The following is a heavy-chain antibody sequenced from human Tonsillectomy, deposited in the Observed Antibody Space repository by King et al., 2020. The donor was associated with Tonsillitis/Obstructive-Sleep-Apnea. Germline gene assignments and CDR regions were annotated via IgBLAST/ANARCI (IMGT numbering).Heavy chain of an antibody. CDR1: GVTFSTYA. J-gene: IGHJ4*02. CDR2: ISGSGGST. V-gene: IGHV3-23*04. Sequence: VQLVESGGGLVQPGGSLRLSCAASGVTFSTYAMSWVRQAPGWGLEWVSGISGSGGSTDYAASVKGRFTISRDNSKNTLYLQMNSLRAEDTAVYYCAKRISSASTIDCWGQGTLVTVSS. CDR3: AKRISSASTIDC. D-gene: IGHD2-2*01.